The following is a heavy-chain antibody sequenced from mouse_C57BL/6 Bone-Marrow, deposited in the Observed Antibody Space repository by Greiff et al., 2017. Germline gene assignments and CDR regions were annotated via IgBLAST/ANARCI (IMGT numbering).Heavy chain of an antibody. D-gene: IGHD1-1*01. V-gene: IGHV5-4*03. CDR2: ISDGGSYT. CDR3: ARIPYYYGSSPWYFDV. CDR1: GFTFSSYA. J-gene: IGHJ1*03. Sequence: EVKLVESGGGLVKPGGSLKLSCAASGFTFSSYAMSWVRQTPEKRLEWVATISDGGSYTYYPDNVKGRFTISRDNAKNNLYLQMSHLKSEVTAMYYCARIPYYYGSSPWYFDVWGTGTTVTVSS.